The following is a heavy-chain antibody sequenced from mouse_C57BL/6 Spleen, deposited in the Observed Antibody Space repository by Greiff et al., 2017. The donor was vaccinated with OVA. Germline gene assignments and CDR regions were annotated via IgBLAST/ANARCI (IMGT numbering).Heavy chain of an antibody. J-gene: IGHJ1*03. Sequence: QVHVKQTGPELVKPGASVKISCKASGYAFSSSWMNWVKQRPGKGLEWIGRIYPGDGDTNYNGKFKGKATLTADKSSSTAYMQLSSLTSEDSAVYFCASHYGSSYWYFDVWGTGTTVTVSS. CDR3: ASHYGSSYWYFDV. V-gene: IGHV1-82*01. CDR1: GYAFSSSW. CDR2: IYPGDGDT. D-gene: IGHD1-1*01.